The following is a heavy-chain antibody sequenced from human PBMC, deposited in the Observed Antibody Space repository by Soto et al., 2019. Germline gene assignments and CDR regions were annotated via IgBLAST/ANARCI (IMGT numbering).Heavy chain of an antibody. CDR1: GDSFSSDY. V-gene: IGHV4-59*08. J-gene: IGHJ3*02. D-gene: IGHD3-10*01. CDR3: TRRDRGVRAFDI. CDR2: IFYSGST. Sequence: ETLSLTCTVSGDSFSSDYWSWIRQPPGKGLEWIGYIFYSGSTKYNPSLKSRVTISVDKTKNQFSLKLSSVTAADTAVYCCTRRDRGVRAFDIWGKGTMVTASS.